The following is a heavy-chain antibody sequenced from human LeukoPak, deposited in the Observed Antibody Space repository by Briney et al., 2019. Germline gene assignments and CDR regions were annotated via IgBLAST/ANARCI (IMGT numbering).Heavy chain of an antibody. V-gene: IGHV3-20*04. Sequence: GGSLRLSCAASGFTFDDYGMSWVRQAPGKGLEWVSGINWNGGSTGYADSVKGRFTISRDNAKNSLYLQMNSLRAEDTALYYCARDGLRLGELSPLDYWGQGTLVTVSS. J-gene: IGHJ4*02. CDR3: ARDGLRLGELSPLDY. CDR2: INWNGGST. D-gene: IGHD3-16*02. CDR1: GFTFDDYG.